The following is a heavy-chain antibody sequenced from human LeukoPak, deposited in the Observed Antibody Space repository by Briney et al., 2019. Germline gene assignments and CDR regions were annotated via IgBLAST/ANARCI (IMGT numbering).Heavy chain of an antibody. CDR1: GASISAYY. Sequence: SDTLSLTCTVSGASISAYYWGWIRQPPGKGLEWIGSIYYSGSTYYNPSLKSRVTISVDTSKNQFSLKLSSVTAADTAVYYCARHKTLRFDPWGQGTLVTVSS. CDR3: ARHKTLRFDP. J-gene: IGHJ5*02. CDR2: IYYSGST. V-gene: IGHV4-39*01.